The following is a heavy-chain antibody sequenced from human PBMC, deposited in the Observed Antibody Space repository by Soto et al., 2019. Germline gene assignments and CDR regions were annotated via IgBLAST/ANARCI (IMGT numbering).Heavy chain of an antibody. CDR1: GFTFSSYA. Sequence: QVQLVESGGGVVQPGRSLRLSCAASGFTFSSYAMHWVRQAPGKGLEWVAVISYDGSNKYYADSVKGRFTISRDNSKNTLYLQMNSLRAEDTAVYYCARDERGVDIVALPSVWGQGTTVTVSS. V-gene: IGHV3-30-3*01. D-gene: IGHD5-12*01. J-gene: IGHJ6*02. CDR3: ARDERGVDIVALPSV. CDR2: ISYDGSNK.